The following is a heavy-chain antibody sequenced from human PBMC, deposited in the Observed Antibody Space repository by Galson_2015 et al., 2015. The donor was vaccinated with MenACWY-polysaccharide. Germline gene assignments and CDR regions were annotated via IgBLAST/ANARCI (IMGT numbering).Heavy chain of an antibody. V-gene: IGHV3-74*01. D-gene: IGHD5-12*01. J-gene: IGHJ4*02. Sequence: GSSANYADSVKGRFTISRDNAKNTLYLQMNSLRAEDTALYYCARGYSAYDWGQGTLVTVSA. CDR2: GSSA. CDR3: ARGYSAYD.